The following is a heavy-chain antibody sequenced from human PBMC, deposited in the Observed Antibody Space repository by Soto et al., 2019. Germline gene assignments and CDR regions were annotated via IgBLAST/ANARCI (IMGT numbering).Heavy chain of an antibody. CDR2: IIPIFGTA. V-gene: IGHV1-69*13. Sequence: ASVKVSCKASGGTFSSYAISWVRQAPGQGLEWMGGIIPIFGTANYAQKFQGRVTITADESTSTAYMELSSLRSEDTAVYYCASSVAGTLWWSDWGQGTLVTVSS. CDR3: ASSVAGTLWWSD. CDR1: GGTFSSYA. J-gene: IGHJ4*02. D-gene: IGHD6-19*01.